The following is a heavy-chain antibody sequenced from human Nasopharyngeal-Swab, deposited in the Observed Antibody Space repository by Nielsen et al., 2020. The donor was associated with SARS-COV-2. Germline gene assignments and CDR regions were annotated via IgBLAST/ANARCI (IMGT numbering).Heavy chain of an antibody. Sequence: GESLKISCAASGFTFSSYWMSWVRQAPGKGLEWVANIKQDGSEKYYVDSVKGRFTISRDNAKNSLYLQMNSLRAEDTAVYYWARVRVAGTYYYYYYMDVWGKGTTVTVSS. J-gene: IGHJ6*03. CDR3: ARVRVAGTYYYYYYMDV. V-gene: IGHV3-7*03. CDR1: GFTFSSYW. D-gene: IGHD6-19*01. CDR2: IKQDGSEK.